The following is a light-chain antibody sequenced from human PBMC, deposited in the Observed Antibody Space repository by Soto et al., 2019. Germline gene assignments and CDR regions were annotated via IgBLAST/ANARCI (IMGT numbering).Light chain of an antibody. CDR1: QSPGGNF. Sequence: EIVLTQSPDTLSLSPGERATLSCRASQSPGGNFLAWYQEKPGRAPRLLIYGASSRATGIPDRFSGSGSGTDFSLTISRLEPEDFAVYYCQQYGSSPLTFGGGTKVDIK. J-gene: IGKJ4*01. CDR2: GAS. CDR3: QQYGSSPLT. V-gene: IGKV3-20*01.